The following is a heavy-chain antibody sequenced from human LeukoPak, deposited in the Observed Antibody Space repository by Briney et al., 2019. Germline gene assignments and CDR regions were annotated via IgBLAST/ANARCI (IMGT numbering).Heavy chain of an antibody. V-gene: IGHV4-39*07. CDR2: IHYSGST. Sequence: SETLSLTCTVSGGSISSSSYYWGWIRQPPGTGLEWIGSIHYSGSTNYNPSLKSRLTISVDTSKNQFSLKLSSVTAADTAVYFCARGYCSGGSCYSYYYDNYMDVWGKGTTVTVSS. D-gene: IGHD2-15*01. CDR3: ARGYCSGGSCYSYYYDNYMDV. J-gene: IGHJ6*03. CDR1: GGSISSSSYY.